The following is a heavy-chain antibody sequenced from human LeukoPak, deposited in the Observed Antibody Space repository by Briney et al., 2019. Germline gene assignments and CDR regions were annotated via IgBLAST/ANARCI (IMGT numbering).Heavy chain of an antibody. J-gene: IGHJ4*02. Sequence: GGSLRLSCAASGFTVSSNYMSWVRQAPGKGLEWVSVIYSGGSTYYADSAKGRFTISRDNSKNTLYLQMNSLRAEDTAVYYCARAGQTRYFDCWGQGTLVTVSS. CDR2: IYSGGST. V-gene: IGHV3-53*01. CDR3: ARAGQTRYFDC. CDR1: GFTVSSNY.